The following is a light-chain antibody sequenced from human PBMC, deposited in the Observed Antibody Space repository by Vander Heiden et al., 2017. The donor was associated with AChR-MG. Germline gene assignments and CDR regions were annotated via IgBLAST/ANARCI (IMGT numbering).Light chain of an antibody. CDR3: QSYDNTNHGV. Sequence: NFLLTQPDSVSDSRGKTVTLSCTRSGGSIARNYFQWSQLRPGRPPTPVTFTHTRRPSGVPARLSGSIDSSSTATPLIITGLETEDEADYCRQSYDNTNHGVFGGGTKLTVL. V-gene: IGLV6-57*01. J-gene: IGLJ2*01. CDR1: GGSIARNY. CDR2: THT.